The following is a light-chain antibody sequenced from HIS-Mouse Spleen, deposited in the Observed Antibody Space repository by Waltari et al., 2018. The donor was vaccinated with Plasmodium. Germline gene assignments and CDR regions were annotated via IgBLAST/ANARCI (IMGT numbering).Light chain of an antibody. Sequence: EIVLTQSPGTLSLSPGERATLSCRASQSVSSSYLTWYQQKPGQAPRLLILGATSRATGSPDRFSGSGAGTDFTLTISRLEPEDFAVYYCQQYGSSPITFGQGTRLEIK. V-gene: IGKV3-20*01. J-gene: IGKJ5*01. CDR2: GAT. CDR1: QSVSSSY. CDR3: QQYGSSPIT.